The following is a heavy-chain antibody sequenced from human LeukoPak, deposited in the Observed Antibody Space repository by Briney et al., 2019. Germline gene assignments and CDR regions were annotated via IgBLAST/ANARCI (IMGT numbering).Heavy chain of an antibody. CDR3: AKPEGNFWSGFDY. D-gene: IGHD3-3*01. J-gene: IGHJ4*02. CDR2: IWYGGKNK. Sequence: GMSLRLSCTASGFTFSDYGMHWVRQAPGKGLEWVAVIWYGGKNKYYADSVKGRFTISRDNSKNTMYLQLNSLRVEDTAVYYCAKPEGNFWSGFDYWGQGTLVTVSS. CDR1: GFTFSDYG. V-gene: IGHV3-33*06.